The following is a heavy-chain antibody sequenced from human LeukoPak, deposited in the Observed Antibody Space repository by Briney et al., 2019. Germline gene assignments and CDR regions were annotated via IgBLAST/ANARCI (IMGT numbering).Heavy chain of an antibody. CDR3: ARTRDGPFDY. V-gene: IGHV3-48*03. CDR1: GFTFSSYE. J-gene: IGHJ4*02. D-gene: IGHD5-24*01. Sequence: PGVSLRLSCAASGFTFSSYEMNWVRQAPGKGLEWLSHISNSGSSIQYADSVKGRFTISRDNAKNSLYLQMNSLRAEDTAVYYCARTRDGPFDYWGQGTLVTVSS. CDR2: ISNSGSSI.